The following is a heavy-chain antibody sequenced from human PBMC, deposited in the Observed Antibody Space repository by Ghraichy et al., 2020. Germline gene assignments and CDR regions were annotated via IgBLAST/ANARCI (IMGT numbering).Heavy chain of an antibody. CDR2: ISGSSSTI. D-gene: IGHD4-23*01. CDR1: GFTFGTYN. J-gene: IGHJ3*01. Sequence: GGSLRLSCAAAGFTFGTYNINWVRQAPGKGLEWVSYISGSSSTIYYADSVKGRFTISRDNAKNSLYLQMNSLRADDTAVYYCARGPTVAHDAFDFWGQGTMVTVSS. V-gene: IGHV3-48*01. CDR3: ARGPTVAHDAFDF.